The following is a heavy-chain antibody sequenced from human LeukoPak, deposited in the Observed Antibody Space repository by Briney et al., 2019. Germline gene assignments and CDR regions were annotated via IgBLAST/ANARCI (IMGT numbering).Heavy chain of an antibody. CDR3: ARVGGGYDFGY. CDR2: TYSGGST. CDR1: GFTVSSNY. V-gene: IGHV3-53*01. Sequence: GGSLRLSCAASGFTVSSNYMSWVRQAPGKGLEWVSVTYSGGSTYYADSVKGRFTISRDNSKDTLYLQMNSLRAEDTAVYYCARVGGGYDFGYWGQGTLVTVSS. D-gene: IGHD5-12*01. J-gene: IGHJ4*02.